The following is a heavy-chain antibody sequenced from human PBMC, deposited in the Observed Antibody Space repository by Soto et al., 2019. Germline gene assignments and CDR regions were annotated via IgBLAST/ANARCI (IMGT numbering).Heavy chain of an antibody. CDR3: ARGPDGYYYYGMDV. CDR2: MNPNSGNT. CDR1: GYTFTSYD. Sequence: QVKLVQSGAEVKKPGASVKVSCKASGYTFTSYDINWVRQATGQGLEWMGWMNPNSGNTGYAQKFQGRVTMTRNTSISTAYMALSSLRSEDTAMYYCARGPDGYYYYGMDVWGQGTKVTVSS. V-gene: IGHV1-8*01. J-gene: IGHJ6*02.